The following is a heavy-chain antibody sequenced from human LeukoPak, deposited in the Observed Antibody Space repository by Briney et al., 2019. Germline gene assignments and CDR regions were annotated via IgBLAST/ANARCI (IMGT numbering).Heavy chain of an antibody. D-gene: IGHD2-21*02. V-gene: IGHV1-69*13. CDR1: GGSFISYA. CDR3: ASSHSVVVTVMYYFDY. J-gene: IGHJ4*02. CDR2: IIPIFGTA. Sequence: ASVKVSCKASGGSFISYAINWVRQAPGQGLEWMGGIIPIFGTANYAQKFQGRVTITADESTSTAYMELSSLRSEDTAVYYCASSHSVVVTVMYYFDYWGQGTLVTVSS.